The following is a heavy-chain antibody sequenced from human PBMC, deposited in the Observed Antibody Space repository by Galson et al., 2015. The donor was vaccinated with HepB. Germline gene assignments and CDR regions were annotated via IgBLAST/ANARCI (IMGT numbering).Heavy chain of an antibody. Sequence: SLRLSCAASGFTFSSYSMSWVRQAPGKGLEWVSYISSSSSTIYYADSVKGRFTISRDNAKNSLYLQMNSLRAEDTAVYYCAREGYSSGSCSDYWGQGTLVTVSS. CDR2: ISSSSSTI. D-gene: IGHD6-19*01. CDR3: AREGYSSGSCSDY. V-gene: IGHV3-48*01. J-gene: IGHJ4*02. CDR1: GFTFSSYS.